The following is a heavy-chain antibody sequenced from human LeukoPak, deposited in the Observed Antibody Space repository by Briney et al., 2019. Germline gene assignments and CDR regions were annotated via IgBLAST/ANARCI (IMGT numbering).Heavy chain of an antibody. J-gene: IGHJ3*02. D-gene: IGHD4-17*01. CDR1: GFTFSSYA. V-gene: IGHV3-23*01. Sequence: GGSLRLSCAVSGFTFSSYAMSWVRQAPGRALEWVSGISASGGNTYYADSVKGRFTIFRDNSKNTLNLQMNSLRAEDTAVYYCAKDPNGDYVGASDMGGEGTLVTVS. CDR2: ISASGGNT. CDR3: AKDPNGDYVGASDM.